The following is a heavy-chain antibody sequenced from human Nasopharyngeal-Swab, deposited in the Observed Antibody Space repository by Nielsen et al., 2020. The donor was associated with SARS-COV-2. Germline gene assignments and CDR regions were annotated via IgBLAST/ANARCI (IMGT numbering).Heavy chain of an antibody. Sequence: WVRQAPGQGLEWMGGIIPIFGTANYAQKFQGRVTITADESTSTAYMELSSLRSEDTAVYYCAGEDYYDSSGYPPYYYYGMDVWGQGTTVTVSS. D-gene: IGHD3-22*01. V-gene: IGHV1-69*01. CDR3: AGEDYYDSSGYPPYYYYGMDV. J-gene: IGHJ6*02. CDR2: IIPIFGTA.